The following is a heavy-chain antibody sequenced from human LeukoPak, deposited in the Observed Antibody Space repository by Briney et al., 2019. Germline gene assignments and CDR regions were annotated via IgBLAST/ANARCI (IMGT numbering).Heavy chain of an antibody. V-gene: IGHV4-59*01. CDR2: IYYSGST. Sequence: PSETLSPTCTVSGGSISSYYWSWIRQPPGKGLEWIGYIYYSGSTNYNPSLKSRVTISVDTSKNQFSLKLSSVTAADTAVYYCARETGDGYNLNFDYWGQGTLVTVSS. CDR1: GGSISSYY. J-gene: IGHJ4*02. D-gene: IGHD5-24*01. CDR3: ARETGDGYNLNFDY.